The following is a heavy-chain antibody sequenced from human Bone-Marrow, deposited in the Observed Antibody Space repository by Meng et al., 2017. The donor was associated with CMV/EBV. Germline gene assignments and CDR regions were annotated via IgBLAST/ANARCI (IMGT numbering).Heavy chain of an antibody. D-gene: IGHD3-3*01. CDR1: GFTFSSYS. Sequence: GESLKISCAASGFTFSSYSMNWVRQAPGKGLEWVSVIYSGGSIYYADSVKGRFTISRDNAKNSLYLQMNSLRAEDTAVYYCARNMYDFWSGYPLFGYYYGMDVWGQGTTVTVSS. J-gene: IGHJ6*02. CDR2: IYSGGSI. CDR3: ARNMYDFWSGYPLFGYYYGMDV. V-gene: IGHV3-21*01.